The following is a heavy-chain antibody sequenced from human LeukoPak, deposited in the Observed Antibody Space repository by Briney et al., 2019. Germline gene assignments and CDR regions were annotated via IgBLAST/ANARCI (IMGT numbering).Heavy chain of an antibody. Sequence: AGGSLRLSCAASGFTFSSYEMNWVRQAPGKGLEWVSYISSSGSTIYYADSVKGRCTISRDNAKNSLYLQMNSLRAEDTAVYYRGELGFTMMGGVGGKGTTVTISS. CDR2: ISSSGSTI. J-gene: IGHJ6*03. D-gene: IGHD3-22*01. CDR1: GFTFSSYE. V-gene: IGHV3-48*03. CDR3: GELGFTMMGGV.